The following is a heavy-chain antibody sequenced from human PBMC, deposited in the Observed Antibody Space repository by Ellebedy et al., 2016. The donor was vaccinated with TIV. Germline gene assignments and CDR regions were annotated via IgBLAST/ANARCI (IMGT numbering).Heavy chain of an antibody. D-gene: IGHD3-3*01. V-gene: IGHV3-33*01. CDR3: ARSGYDFWSGWFDY. CDR2: IWYDGSNK. J-gene: IGHJ4*02. Sequence: GESLKISCAASGFTFSSYGMHWVRQAPGKGLEWVAVIWYDGSNKYYADSVKGRFTISRDNSKNTLYLQMNSLRAEDTAVYYCARSGYDFWSGWFDYWGQGTLVTVSS. CDR1: GFTFSSYG.